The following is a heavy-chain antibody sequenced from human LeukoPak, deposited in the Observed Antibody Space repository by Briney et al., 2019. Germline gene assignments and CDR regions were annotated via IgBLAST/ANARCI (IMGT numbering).Heavy chain of an antibody. J-gene: IGHJ4*02. V-gene: IGHV1-69*13. CDR1: GGTFSSYA. Sequence: ASVKVSCKASGGTFSSYAISWVRQAPGQGLEWMGGIIPIFGTANYAQKFQDRVTITADESTSTAYMELSSLRSEDTAVYYCASYLVGATYYFDYWGQGTLVTVSS. CDR2: IIPIFGTA. D-gene: IGHD1-26*01. CDR3: ASYLVGATYYFDY.